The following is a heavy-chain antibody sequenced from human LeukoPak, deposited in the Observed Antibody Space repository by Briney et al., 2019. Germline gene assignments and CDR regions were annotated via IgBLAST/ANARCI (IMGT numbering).Heavy chain of an antibody. D-gene: IGHD6-13*01. CDR1: GYTFTSYG. V-gene: IGHV1-18*01. Sequence: VASVKVSCKASGYTFTSYGITWVRQAPGQGLEWMGWISAYSGNANYAQKLQGRVTMTTDTSTSTAYMELRSLRSDDTAVYYCARARPLQYSSTRGAFDFWGQGTLVTVSS. J-gene: IGHJ4*02. CDR3: ARARPLQYSSTRGAFDF. CDR2: ISAYSGNA.